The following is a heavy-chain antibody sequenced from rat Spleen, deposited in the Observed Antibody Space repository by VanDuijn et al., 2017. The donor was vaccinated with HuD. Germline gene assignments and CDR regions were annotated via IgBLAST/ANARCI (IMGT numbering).Heavy chain of an antibody. J-gene: IGHJ1*01. Sequence: EVQLVESGGGLVQPGRSLKVSCVASGFTFSDFGMNWIRQAPGKGLEWVAYISSNSGTFYFADTVKGRFTISRDNAKNTLFPQLSSLRSEDTALYYCARESSSRYYWYFDFWGPGTMVTVSS. CDR3: ARESSSRYYWYFDF. CDR2: ISSNSGTF. CDR1: GFTFSDFG. V-gene: IGHV5-34*01. D-gene: IGHD1-2*01.